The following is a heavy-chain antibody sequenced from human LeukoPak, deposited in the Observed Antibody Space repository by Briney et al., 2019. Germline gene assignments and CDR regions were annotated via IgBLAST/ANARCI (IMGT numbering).Heavy chain of an antibody. J-gene: IGHJ4*02. CDR1: GFTFNYYG. D-gene: IGHD3-10*01. CDR2: IRYDGVNK. CDR3: AKRKDASGSYHTQPYFDY. V-gene: IGHV3-30*02. Sequence: PGGSLRLSCAASGFTFNYYGMNWVRQAPDRGLEWLAFIRYDGVNKYYADSVKGRFTISRDNSKNTLYLEMNSLRAEDTAVYYCAKRKDASGSYHTQPYFDYWGQGTLVTVSS.